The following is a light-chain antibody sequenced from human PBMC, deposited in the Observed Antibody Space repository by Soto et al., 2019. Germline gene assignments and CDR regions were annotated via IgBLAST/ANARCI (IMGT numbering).Light chain of an antibody. CDR3: CSYAGSYPV. Sequence: QSVLTQPRSVSGSPGQSVNISCTGTSSDVGGYNFVSWYQQHPGKAPKLMIYDVNKRPSGVPDRFSGSKSGNTASLTISGLQAEDEADYYCCSYAGSYPVFGGGTKLTVL. V-gene: IGLV2-11*01. CDR2: DVN. J-gene: IGLJ2*01. CDR1: SSDVGGYNF.